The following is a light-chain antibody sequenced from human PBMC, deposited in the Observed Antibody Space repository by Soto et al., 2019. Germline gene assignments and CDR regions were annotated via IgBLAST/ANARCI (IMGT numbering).Light chain of an antibody. Sequence: DIVMTQSPDSLAVSLGERATINCKSSQSVLYSSNNKNYLAWYQQKPGQPPNLLIYWASTRESGVPARFSGSGSGTDFTLTISSLQAEDVAVYYCQQYYSTPRTFGPGTKVDIK. V-gene: IGKV4-1*01. CDR2: WAS. CDR3: QQYYSTPRT. CDR1: QSVLYSSNNKNY. J-gene: IGKJ3*01.